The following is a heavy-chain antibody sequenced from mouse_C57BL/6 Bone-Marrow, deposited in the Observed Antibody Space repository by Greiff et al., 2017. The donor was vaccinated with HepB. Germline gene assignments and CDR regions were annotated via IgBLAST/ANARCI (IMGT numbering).Heavy chain of an antibody. CDR1: DSEVFPIAY. D-gene: IGHD1-1*01. J-gene: IGHJ4*01. Sequence: VQLKESGSELRSPGSSVKLSCKDFDSEVFPIAYMSWVRQKPGHGFEWIGGILPSIGRTIYGEKFEDKATLDADTLSNTAYLELNSLTSEDSAIYYCARPSTVVATDYAMDYWGQGTSVTVSS. CDR2: ILPSIGRT. V-gene: IGHV15-2*01. CDR3: ARPSTVVATDYAMDY.